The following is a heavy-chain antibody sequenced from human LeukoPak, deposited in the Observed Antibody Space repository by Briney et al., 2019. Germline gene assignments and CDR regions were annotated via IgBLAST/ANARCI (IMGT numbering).Heavy chain of an antibody. J-gene: IGHJ3*02. V-gene: IGHV4-34*01. Sequence: SETLSLTCAVYGGTFSDYHWTWIRQPPGKGLEWIGEIYHSGSTNYNPSLKSRVTISVDKSKNQFSLKLSSVTAADTAVYYCASGLRGDAFDIWGQGTMVTVSS. CDR3: ASGLRGDAFDI. CDR2: IYHSGST. CDR1: GGTFSDYH. D-gene: IGHD4-17*01.